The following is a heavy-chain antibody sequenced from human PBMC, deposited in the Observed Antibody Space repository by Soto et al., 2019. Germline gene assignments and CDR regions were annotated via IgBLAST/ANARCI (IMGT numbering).Heavy chain of an antibody. CDR2: TNHSGST. V-gene: IGHV4-34*01. J-gene: IGHJ4*02. Sequence: PSETLWLTCAVYGGSFTGYYWSWIRQPPGKGLEWIGETNHSGSTNYNPSLKSRVTISVDTSKNQFSLKLSSVTAADTAVYYCAREAVGGLRWDFDYWGQGTLVTVSS. D-gene: IGHD4-17*01. CDR1: GGSFTGYY. CDR3: AREAVGGLRWDFDY.